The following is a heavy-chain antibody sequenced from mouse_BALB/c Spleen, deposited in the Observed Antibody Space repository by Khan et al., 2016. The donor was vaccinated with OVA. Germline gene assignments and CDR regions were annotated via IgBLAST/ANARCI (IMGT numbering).Heavy chain of an antibody. CDR3: ARVDGGDFDY. J-gene: IGHJ2*01. D-gene: IGHD2-3*01. CDR2: ISYSGNT. V-gene: IGHV3-2*02. Sequence: EVQLVESGPGLVKPSQSLSLTCTVTGYSITSAYAWNWTRQFPENKLEWMGYISYSGNTNYNPSLKSRISFTRDTSKNQLFLQLNSVTTEDTATYYCARVDGGDFDYWGQGTTLTGSS. CDR1: GYSITSAYA.